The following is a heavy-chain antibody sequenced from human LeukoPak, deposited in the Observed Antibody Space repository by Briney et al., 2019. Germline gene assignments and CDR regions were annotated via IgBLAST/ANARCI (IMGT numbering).Heavy chain of an antibody. CDR1: GGSISSYY. D-gene: IGHD4-17*01. Sequence: SETLSLTCTVSGGSISSYYWSWIRQPPGRGLEWIGYIYYSGSTNYNPSLKSRVTISVDTSKSQFSLKLSSVTAADTAVYYCARGDYGDRYYYYYMDVWGKGTTVTVSS. CDR3: ARGDYGDRYYYYYMDV. V-gene: IGHV4-59*01. CDR2: IYYSGST. J-gene: IGHJ6*03.